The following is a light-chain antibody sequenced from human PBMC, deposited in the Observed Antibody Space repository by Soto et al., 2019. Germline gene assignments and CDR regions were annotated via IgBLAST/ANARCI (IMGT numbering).Light chain of an antibody. J-gene: IGKJ2*01. V-gene: IGKV1-9*01. CDR3: QHLNDYRYT. CDR2: AAS. CDR1: QAISSS. Sequence: DIPLTQSPSFLSASVGDRVTSACRASQAISSSLAWYQHNPGKAPKLLIYAASTLQNGVPSSFSGSGSGTEFTLTISSLQPEDFATYYCQHLNDYRYTFGQGTKVEIK.